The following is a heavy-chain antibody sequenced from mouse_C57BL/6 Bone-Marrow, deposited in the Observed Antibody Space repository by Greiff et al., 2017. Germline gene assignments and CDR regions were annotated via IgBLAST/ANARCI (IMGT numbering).Heavy chain of an antibody. CDR3: ARDYYGSSYGRYFDV. V-gene: IGHV1-52*01. CDR2: IDPSDSET. D-gene: IGHD1-1*01. CDR1: GYTFTSYW. J-gene: IGHJ1*03. Sequence: QVHVKQSGAELVRPGSSVKLSCKASGYTFTSYWMHWVKQRPIQGLEWIGNIDPSDSETHYNQKFKDKATLTVDKSSSTAYMQLSSLTSEDSAVYYCARDYYGSSYGRYFDVWGTGTTVTVSS.